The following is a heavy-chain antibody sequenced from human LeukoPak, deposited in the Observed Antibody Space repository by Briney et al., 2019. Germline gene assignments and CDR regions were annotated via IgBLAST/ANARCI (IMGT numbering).Heavy chain of an antibody. D-gene: IGHD3-22*01. CDR2: VSGYNGNT. J-gene: IGHJ4*02. V-gene: IGHV1-18*01. CDR1: GYTFSRHG. Sequence: ASVKVSCKTSGYTFSRHGITWVRQAPGQGLEWMGWVSGYNGNTNYAQNVQGRVTMTTDTSTNTAYMELRSLRSDDTAVYYCAKDIHPGLDSGASCCFDYWGQGTPVTLFS. CDR3: AKDIHPGLDSGASCCFDY.